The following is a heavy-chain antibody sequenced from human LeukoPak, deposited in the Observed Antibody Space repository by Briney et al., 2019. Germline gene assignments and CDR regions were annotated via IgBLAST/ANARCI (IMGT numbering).Heavy chain of an antibody. Sequence: SETLSLTCIVSGGSIGTLYWNWIRQVPGKGLEWIGFIDYHGNTKYNPSLKSRVTMSVDTSVDQVSLRLTSVAAADTAIYFCATASCRSFWLDPWGQGRLVTVSS. V-gene: IGHV4-59*11. CDR1: GGSIGTLY. CDR2: IDYHGNT. CDR3: ATASCRSFWLDP. D-gene: IGHD2-15*01. J-gene: IGHJ5*02.